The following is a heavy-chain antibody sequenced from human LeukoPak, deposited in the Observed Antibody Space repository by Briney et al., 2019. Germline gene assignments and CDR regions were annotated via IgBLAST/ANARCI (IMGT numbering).Heavy chain of an antibody. D-gene: IGHD3-22*01. J-gene: IGHJ4*02. V-gene: IGHV4-38-2*02. Sequence: PSETLSLTCTVSGYSISSGYYWGWIRQPPGKGLEWIGSIYHSGSTYYNPSLKSRVTISVDTSKNQFSLKLSSVTAADTAVNYCARGGRYYDSSGYYHPSYFDYWGQGTLVTVSS. CDR2: IYHSGST. CDR3: ARGGRYYDSSGYYHPSYFDY. CDR1: GYSISSGYY.